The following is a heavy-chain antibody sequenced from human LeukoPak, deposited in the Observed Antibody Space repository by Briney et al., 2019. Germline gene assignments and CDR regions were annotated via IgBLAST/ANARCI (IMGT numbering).Heavy chain of an antibody. V-gene: IGHV1-18*01. CDR2: ISTYNGNT. CDR3: ARAYLYRSGWYNWFDP. CDR1: GYTFTTYA. J-gene: IGHJ5*02. Sequence: GASVKVSCKASGYTFTTYAITWVRQAPGQGLEWMGWISTYNGNTNYAQKLQGRVTMTTDTSTSTAYMELRSLRSDDTAVYYCARAYLYRSGWYNWFDPWGQGTLVTVSS. D-gene: IGHD6-19*01.